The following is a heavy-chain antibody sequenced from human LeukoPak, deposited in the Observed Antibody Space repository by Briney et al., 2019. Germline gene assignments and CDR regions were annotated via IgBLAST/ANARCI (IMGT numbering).Heavy chain of an antibody. CDR1: GFTFSSYA. CDR3: AREYVDYGDPGYYYGMDV. Sequence: GGSLRLSCAASGFTFSSYAMDWVRQAPGKGLEWVAVMSYDGSNKYYADSVKGRFTISRDNSKNTLYLQMNSLRAEDTAVYYCAREYVDYGDPGYYYGMDVWGQGTTVTVSS. CDR2: MSYDGSNK. D-gene: IGHD4-17*01. J-gene: IGHJ6*02. V-gene: IGHV3-30-3*01.